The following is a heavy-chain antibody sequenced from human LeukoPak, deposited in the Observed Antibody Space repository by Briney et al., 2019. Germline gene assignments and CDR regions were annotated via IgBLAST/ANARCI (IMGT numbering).Heavy chain of an antibody. D-gene: IGHD2-2*01. V-gene: IGHV3-48*03. CDR2: ISSSGSTI. CDR1: GFTFSSYE. J-gene: IGHJ3*02. Sequence: GGSLRLSCAASGFTFSSYEMNWVRQAPGKGLEWVSYISSSGSTIYYADSVKGRFTISRDNAKNSLYLQMNSLRAEDTAVYYCARERGPYCSSTSCTEYSSGWPDAFDIWGQGTMVTVSS. CDR3: ARERGPYCSSTSCTEYSSGWPDAFDI.